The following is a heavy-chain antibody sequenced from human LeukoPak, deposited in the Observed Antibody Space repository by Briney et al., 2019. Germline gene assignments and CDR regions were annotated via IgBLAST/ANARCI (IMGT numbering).Heavy chain of an antibody. CDR3: AKDLGYSSSYNITLLDY. D-gene: IGHD6-6*01. V-gene: IGHV3-30*02. CDR2: IRYDGSNK. Sequence: GGSLRLSCAASGFTFSSYGMHWVRQAPGKGLEWVAFIRYDGSNKYYADSVKGRFTISKDNSKNTLYLQMNSLRAEDTAVYYCAKDLGYSSSYNITLLDYWGQGTLVTVSS. J-gene: IGHJ4*02. CDR1: GFTFSSYG.